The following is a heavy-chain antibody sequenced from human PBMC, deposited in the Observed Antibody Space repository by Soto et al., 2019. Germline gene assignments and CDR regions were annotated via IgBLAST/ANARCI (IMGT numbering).Heavy chain of an antibody. CDR2: ISAYNGST. D-gene: IGHD5-18*01. CDR1: GYTFTSHG. V-gene: IGHV1-18*04. Sequence: ASVKVSCKASGYTFTSHGISWVRQAPGQGLEWMGWISAYNGSTNYAQKLQGRVTMTTDTSTSTAYMELRSLRSDDTAVYYCARDPGTGYSYGTDGFYYYYGMDVWGQGTTVTVSS. J-gene: IGHJ6*02. CDR3: ARDPGTGYSYGTDGFYYYYGMDV.